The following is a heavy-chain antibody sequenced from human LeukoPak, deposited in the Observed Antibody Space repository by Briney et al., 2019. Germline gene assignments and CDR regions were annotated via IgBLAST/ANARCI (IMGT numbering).Heavy chain of an antibody. Sequence: GRSLRLSCAASGFTFSSYGMHWVRHAPGKGLEWVAVIWYDGSNKYYADSVKGRLTISRDNSKNTLYLQMNSLRAEDTAVYYCASTSGWYEPIDYWGQGTLVTVSS. J-gene: IGHJ4*02. CDR2: IWYDGSNK. CDR1: GFTFSSYG. D-gene: IGHD6-19*01. CDR3: ASTSGWYEPIDY. V-gene: IGHV3-33*01.